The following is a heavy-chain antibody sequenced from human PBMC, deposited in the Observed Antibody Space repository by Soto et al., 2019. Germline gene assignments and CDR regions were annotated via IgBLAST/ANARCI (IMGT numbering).Heavy chain of an antibody. CDR2: IIPIFGTP. J-gene: IGHJ4*02. Sequence: QVQLVQSGAEVKKPGSSVKVSCKASGGIFSTYAISWLRQAPGQGLEWMGGIIPIFGTPNYAQRFQGRVTMTTDESTTTSYMDLSRLNSEDTAVYYFARDRDDYGSGNYYNRIDFWGQGTLFTFSS. V-gene: IGHV1-69*01. D-gene: IGHD3-10*01. CDR1: GGIFSTYA. CDR3: ARDRDDYGSGNYYNRIDF.